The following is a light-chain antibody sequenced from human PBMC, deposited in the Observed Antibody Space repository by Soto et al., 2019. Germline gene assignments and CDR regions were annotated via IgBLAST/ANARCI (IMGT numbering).Light chain of an antibody. CDR2: ENY. CDR1: SSNIGSNY. V-gene: IGLV1-51*02. J-gene: IGLJ2*01. CDR3: GAWDNSLTGGV. Sequence: QSVLTQPPSVSAAPGQKVTISCSGSSSNIGSNYVSWYQQLPGAAPKLLIYENYERPSGIPDRFSGSKSGTSATLGITGLQTGDEADYYCGAWDNSLTGGVFGGGTKPTVL.